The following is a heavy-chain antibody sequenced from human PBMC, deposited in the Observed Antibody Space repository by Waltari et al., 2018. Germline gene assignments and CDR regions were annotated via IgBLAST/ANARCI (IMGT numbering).Heavy chain of an antibody. Sequence: QVQLVQSEAEVMKPGASVKVSCKVSGNSITESPMHWVRQAPGKGLEWMGSFDPEDGEGTYAQGVLYRVTMTEDRSTNTAYMELSSLRLEDTAVYYCATGGDYDEYALHYFRGLDVWGQGTTVIVAS. J-gene: IGHJ6*02. V-gene: IGHV1-24*01. CDR3: ATGGDYDEYALHYFRGLDV. CDR1: GNSITESP. CDR2: FDPEDGEG. D-gene: IGHD4-17*01.